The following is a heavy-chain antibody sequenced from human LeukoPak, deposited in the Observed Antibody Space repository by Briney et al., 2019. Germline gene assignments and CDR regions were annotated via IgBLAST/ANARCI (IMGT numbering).Heavy chain of an antibody. CDR3: AISTFGGVIGLDY. D-gene: IGHD3-16*02. CDR2: INPNSGGT. J-gene: IGHJ4*02. Sequence: GASVKVSCKTSGYSFILYGVRWGRQAPGQGVEWRGWINPNSGGTNYAQKFQGRVTMTRDTSISTAYMELSRLRSDDTAVYYCAISTFGGVIGLDYWGQGTLVTVSS. CDR1: GYSFILYG. V-gene: IGHV1-2*02.